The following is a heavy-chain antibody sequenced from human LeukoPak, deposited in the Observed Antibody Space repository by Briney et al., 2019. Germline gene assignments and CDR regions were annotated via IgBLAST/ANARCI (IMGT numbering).Heavy chain of an antibody. D-gene: IGHD1-26*01. V-gene: IGHV3-30-3*01. CDR2: ISYDGSNK. CDR1: GFTFSSYA. Sequence: PGGSLRLSCAASGFTFSSYAMHWVRQAPGKGLEWVAVISYDGSNKYYADSVKGRFTIPRDNSKNTLYLQMNSLRAEDTAVYYCARVAWGLVGATTGKGYFDYWGQGTLVTASS. CDR3: ARVAWGLVGATTGKGYFDY. J-gene: IGHJ4*02.